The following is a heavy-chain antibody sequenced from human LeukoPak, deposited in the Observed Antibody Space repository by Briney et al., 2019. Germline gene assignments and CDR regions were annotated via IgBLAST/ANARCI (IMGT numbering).Heavy chain of an antibody. CDR2: ISSSSSYT. J-gene: IGHJ4*02. CDR1: VLTLSDYY. V-gene: IGHV3-11*05. CDR3: VREGSVSSYYFDC. Sequence: GRCLSLSCAVSVLTLSDYYMSWVREAPGKGLEGISYISSSSSYTKYVDAVKGRFTIYRDNGKNSLYLQMNALRAQHTAVYYCVREGSVSSYYFDCWGQGALVTVSS. D-gene: IGHD5/OR15-5a*01.